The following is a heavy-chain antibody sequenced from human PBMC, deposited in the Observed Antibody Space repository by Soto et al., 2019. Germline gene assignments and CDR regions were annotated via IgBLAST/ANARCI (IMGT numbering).Heavy chain of an antibody. J-gene: IGHJ3*02. Sequence: AASVKVSCKASGFTFTSSAVQWVRQARGQRLEWIGWIVVGSGNTNYAQKFQERVTITRDMSTSTAYMELSSLRSEDTAVYYCAAVLCYYDSSGYYHYDAFDIWGQGTMVTVSS. CDR2: IVVGSGNT. CDR3: AAVLCYYDSSGYYHYDAFDI. D-gene: IGHD3-22*01. V-gene: IGHV1-58*01. CDR1: GFTFTSSA.